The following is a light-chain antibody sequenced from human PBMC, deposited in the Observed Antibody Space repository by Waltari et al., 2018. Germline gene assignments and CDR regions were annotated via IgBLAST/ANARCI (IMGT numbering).Light chain of an antibody. CDR1: QSVSRT. J-gene: IGKJ1*01. Sequence: EIVLTQSPGTLSLSTGERATLSCRASQSVSRTLALYQQKPGQAPRLLIYDASTRATGIADRFSGSGSGTDFSLTISRLEPEDFAVYYCQKYGRLPATFGQGTKVEIK. CDR3: QKYGRLPAT. CDR2: DAS. V-gene: IGKV3-20*01.